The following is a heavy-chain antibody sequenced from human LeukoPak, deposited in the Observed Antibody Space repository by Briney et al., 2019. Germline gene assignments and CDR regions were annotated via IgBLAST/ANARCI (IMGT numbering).Heavy chain of an antibody. Sequence: SETLSLTCAVYGGSFSGYYWSWIRRPPGKGLEWIGEVNQSGSTNYNPSLKSRVTISVDTSKNQFSLKLSSVTAADTAVYYCARGLRVVVIRKGQLDAFDIWGQGTMVTVSS. CDR2: VNQSGST. V-gene: IGHV4-34*01. J-gene: IGHJ3*02. CDR1: GGSFSGYY. CDR3: ARGLRVVVIRKGQLDAFDI. D-gene: IGHD3-22*01.